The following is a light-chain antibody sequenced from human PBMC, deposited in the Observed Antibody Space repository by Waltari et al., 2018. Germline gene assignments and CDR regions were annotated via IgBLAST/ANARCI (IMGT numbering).Light chain of an antibody. V-gene: IGLV3-21*03. Sequence: YELTQPPSVSVAPGKTAKIPCGGPHISDKTGHWYQQKPGQAPVLVIYDDTVRPSGIPKRISGSDTATLTIARVEAGDEAVYYCQVWDGDADHPVFGGGTKLTVL. CDR2: DDT. CDR1: HISDKT. J-gene: IGLJ2*01. CDR3: QVWDGDADHPV.